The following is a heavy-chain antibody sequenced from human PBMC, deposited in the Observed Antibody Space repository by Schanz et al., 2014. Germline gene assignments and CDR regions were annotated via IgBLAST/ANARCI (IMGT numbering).Heavy chain of an antibody. CDR1: GFIFNDYY. J-gene: IGHJ3*02. CDR3: AKDPHRDYGGKPQAFDI. D-gene: IGHD4-17*01. V-gene: IGHV3-33*06. CDR2: IWYDGNNK. Sequence: QVQLVESGGGLVKPGGSLRLSCAASGFIFNDYYMNWIRQAPGKGLEWVAVIWYDGNNKYYADSVKGRFTISRDNSKNTLYLQMNSLRAEDTALYYCAKDPHRDYGGKPQAFDIWGQGTMVTVSS.